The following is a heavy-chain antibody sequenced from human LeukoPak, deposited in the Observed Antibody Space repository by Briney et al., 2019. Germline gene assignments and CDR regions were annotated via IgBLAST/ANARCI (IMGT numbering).Heavy chain of an antibody. D-gene: IGHD3-10*01. CDR3: ARGVAGIYGYYYYYYYMDV. J-gene: IGHJ6*03. Sequence: GASVKVSCKASGYTFTSYGISWVRQAPGQGLEWMGWISAYNGNTNYAQKLQGRVTMTTDTSTSTAYMELRSLRSDDTAVYYCARGVAGIYGYYYYYYYMDVWGKGTTVTISS. CDR1: GYTFTSYG. CDR2: ISAYNGNT. V-gene: IGHV1-18*01.